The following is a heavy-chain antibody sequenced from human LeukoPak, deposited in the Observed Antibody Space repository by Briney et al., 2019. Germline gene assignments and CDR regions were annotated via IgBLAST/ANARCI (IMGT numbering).Heavy chain of an antibody. CDR2: IKSKTDGGTT. V-gene: IGHV3-15*01. CDR1: GFTFSNAW. J-gene: IGHJ4*02. Sequence: GGSLRLSCAASGFTFSNAWMSWVRQAPGKGLEWVGRIKSKTDGGTTDYAAPVKARFTISRDDSKNTLYLQMNSLKTEDTAVYYCTTDPMIVVVITTSSFDYWGQGTLVTVSS. CDR3: TTDPMIVVVITTSSFDY. D-gene: IGHD3-22*01.